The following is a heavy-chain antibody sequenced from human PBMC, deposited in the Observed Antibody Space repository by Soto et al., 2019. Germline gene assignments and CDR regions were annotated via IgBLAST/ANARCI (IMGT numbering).Heavy chain of an antibody. D-gene: IGHD3-10*01. V-gene: IGHV3-23*01. Sequence: EVQLLESGGGLVQPGGSLRLSCAASGFTFSSYAMSWVRQAPGKGLEWVSAISGSGGSTYYADSVKGRFTISRDNSKNTLYLQMNSLRAEDTAVYYCAKDWPMVRGRGHYFDYWGQGTLVTVSS. CDR3: AKDWPMVRGRGHYFDY. CDR1: GFTFSSYA. J-gene: IGHJ4*02. CDR2: ISGSGGST.